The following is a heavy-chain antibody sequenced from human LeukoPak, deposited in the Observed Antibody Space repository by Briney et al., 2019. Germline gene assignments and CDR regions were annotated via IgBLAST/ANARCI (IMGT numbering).Heavy chain of an antibody. J-gene: IGHJ4*02. CDR3: VRQTYYDYVWGSYRPGSFDY. CDR2: IYPGDSDT. V-gene: IGHV5-51*01. Sequence: GESLKISCKGSGYSFTSYWIGWVRQMPGKGLEWMGIIYPGDSDTRYSPSFQGQVTISADKSISTAYLQWSSLKASDTAMYYCVRQTYYDYVWGSYRPGSFDYWGQGTLVTVSS. D-gene: IGHD3-16*02. CDR1: GYSFTSYW.